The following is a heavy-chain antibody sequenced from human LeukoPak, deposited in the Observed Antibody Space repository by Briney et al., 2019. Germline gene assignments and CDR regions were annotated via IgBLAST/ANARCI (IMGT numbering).Heavy chain of an antibody. J-gene: IGHJ3*02. V-gene: IGHV3-53*04. CDR1: GFTVSSNY. Sequence: GGSLRLSCAASGFTVSSNYMSWVRQAPGKGLEWVSVIYSGGSTYYADSVKGRFTISRHNSKNTLYLQMNSLRAEDTAVYYCTLETYYYDSSGYYPIPDAFDIWGQGTMVTVSS. CDR3: TLETYYYDSSGYYPIPDAFDI. CDR2: IYSGGST. D-gene: IGHD3-22*01.